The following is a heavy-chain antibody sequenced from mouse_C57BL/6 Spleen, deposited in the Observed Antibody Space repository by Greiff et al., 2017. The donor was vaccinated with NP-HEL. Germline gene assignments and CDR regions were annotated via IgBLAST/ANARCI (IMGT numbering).Heavy chain of an antibody. Sequence: QVQLQQPGAELVMPGASVKLSCKASGYAFSSYWMNWVKQRPGKGLEWIGQIYPGDGDTNYNGKFKGKATLTADKSSSTAYMQLTSLTSEDSAVYFCARDYYGSSYVRTRYFDVWGTGTTVTVSS. D-gene: IGHD1-1*01. CDR2: IYPGDGDT. CDR1: GYAFSSYW. V-gene: IGHV1-80*01. CDR3: ARDYYGSSYVRTRYFDV. J-gene: IGHJ1*03.